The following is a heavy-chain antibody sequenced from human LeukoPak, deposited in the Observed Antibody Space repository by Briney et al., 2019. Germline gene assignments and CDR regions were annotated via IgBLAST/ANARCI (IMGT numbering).Heavy chain of an antibody. V-gene: IGHV1-46*01. CDR1: GYTFTSYY. Sequence: ASVKVSCKASGYTFTSYYMHWVRQAPGQGLEWMGIINPSGGSTSYAQKFQGRVTMTRDMSTSTVYMELSSLRSEDTAVYYCARDLQEGHFDYWGQGTLVTVSS. J-gene: IGHJ4*02. D-gene: IGHD4-11*01. CDR2: INPSGGST. CDR3: ARDLQEGHFDY.